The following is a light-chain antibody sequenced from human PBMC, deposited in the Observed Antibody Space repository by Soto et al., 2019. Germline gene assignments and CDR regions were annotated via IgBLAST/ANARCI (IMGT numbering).Light chain of an antibody. CDR3: SSNTSDSSYV. Sequence: QSVLTPPASVSGSPGQSIPISCTGTSSVVGLYDYVSWYQQHPGKAPQLMIYAVSNRPSGVSNRFSASKSGNTASLFISGLQAEDEADYYCSSNTSDSSYVFGSGTKVTVL. V-gene: IGLV2-14*01. CDR2: AVS. CDR1: SSVVGLYDY. J-gene: IGLJ1*01.